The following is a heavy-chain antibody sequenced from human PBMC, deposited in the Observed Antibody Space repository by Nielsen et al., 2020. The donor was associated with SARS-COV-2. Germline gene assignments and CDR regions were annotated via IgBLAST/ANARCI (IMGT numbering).Heavy chain of an antibody. CDR3: ARDRRYYDSSGYLY. J-gene: IGHJ4*02. V-gene: IGHV3-66*01. Sequence: GASLKISCAASGFTVSSNYMSWVRQAPGKGLEWVSVIYSGGSTYYADSVKGRFTISRDNSKNTLYLQMNSLRAEDTAVYYCARDRRYYDSSGYLYWGQGTLVTVSS. CDR1: GFTVSSNY. D-gene: IGHD3-22*01. CDR2: IYSGGST.